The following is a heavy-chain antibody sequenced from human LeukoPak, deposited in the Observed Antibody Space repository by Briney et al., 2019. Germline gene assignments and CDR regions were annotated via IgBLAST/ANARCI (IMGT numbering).Heavy chain of an antibody. V-gene: IGHV3-48*01. J-gene: IGHJ5*02. CDR2: ISSDGGSM. Sequence: VGSLRLSRAASGFTFSSYSMNWVRQAPGKGLEWVAYISSDGGSMYYADSVKGRFTISRDDAKKSLYLQTNRLRAEDTAVYYCARGGNYFDPWGQGTLVTVSS. CDR1: GFTFSSYS. CDR3: ARGGNYFDP.